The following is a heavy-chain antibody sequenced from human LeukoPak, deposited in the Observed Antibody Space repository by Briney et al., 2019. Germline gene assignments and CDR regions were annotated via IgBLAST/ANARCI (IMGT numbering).Heavy chain of an antibody. V-gene: IGHV1-2*02. J-gene: IGHJ4*02. D-gene: IGHD3-10*01. CDR1: GYTVTGYY. Sequence: ASVKVSCKASGYTVTGYYMHWVRQAPGQGLEWMGWINPNSGGTNYAQKFQGMGTMTRDTSISTAYMELSRLRSDDTAVYYCARPTMVRGVENLAYWGQGTLLTVPS. CDR2: INPNSGGT. CDR3: ARPTMVRGVENLAY.